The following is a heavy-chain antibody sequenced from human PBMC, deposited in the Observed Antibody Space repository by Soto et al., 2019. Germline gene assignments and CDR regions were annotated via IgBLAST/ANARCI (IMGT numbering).Heavy chain of an antibody. CDR3: ARSTTVNSNEYFEF. Sequence: RASVKVSCKASGYAFTRYTIHWVRQAPGQRLEYMGWISAANGNTKYSQNFQGRVSFNRDTSASTVYMELSSLRFEDTAVYYCARSTTVNSNEYFEFCGQGTLVTVSS. CDR2: ISAANGNT. J-gene: IGHJ1*01. V-gene: IGHV1-3*01. CDR1: GYAFTRYT. D-gene: IGHD1-1*01.